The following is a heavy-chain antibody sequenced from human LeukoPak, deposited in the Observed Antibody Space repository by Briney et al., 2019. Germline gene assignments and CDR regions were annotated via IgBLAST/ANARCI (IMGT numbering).Heavy chain of an antibody. V-gene: IGHV4-4*07. CDR3: ARDARPVVPAARRWFDP. CDR2: IYTSGST. CDR1: GGSISSYY. J-gene: IGHJ5*02. D-gene: IGHD2-2*01. Sequence: SETLSLTCTVSGGSISSYYWSWIRQPAGKGLEWIGRIYTSGSTNYNPSLKSRVTMSVDTSKNQFSLKLSSVTAADTAVYYCARDARPVVPAARRWFDPWGQGTPVTVSS.